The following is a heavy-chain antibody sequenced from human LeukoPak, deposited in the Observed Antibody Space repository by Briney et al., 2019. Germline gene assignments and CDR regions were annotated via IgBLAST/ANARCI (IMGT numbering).Heavy chain of an antibody. Sequence: GGSLRLSCAASGFTFSSYAMSWVRQAPGKGLEWVSAISGSGGSTYYADSVKGRFTISRDNSKNTLYLQMNSLRAEDTAVYYCAKAKRQDGLGYYYYGMDVWGQGTTVTVSS. J-gene: IGHJ6*02. D-gene: IGHD2-21*01. CDR2: ISGSGGST. CDR1: GFTFSSYA. CDR3: AKAKRQDGLGYYYYGMDV. V-gene: IGHV3-23*01.